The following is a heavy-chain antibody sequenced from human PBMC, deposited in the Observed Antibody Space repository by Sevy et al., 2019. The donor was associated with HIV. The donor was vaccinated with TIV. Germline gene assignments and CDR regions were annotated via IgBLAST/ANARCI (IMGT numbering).Heavy chain of an antibody. D-gene: IGHD1-26*01. Sequence: ASVKVSCKVSGYTLTELSMHWVRQAPGKGLEWMGGFDPEDREIIYAQKFQGRVTMTEDTATDTAYMELSILRPEVTAVYYCATDLDESIVGATARYYYFYGMDFWGQGTTVTVSS. CDR1: GYTLTELS. CDR3: ATDLDESIVGATARYYYFYGMDF. V-gene: IGHV1-24*01. J-gene: IGHJ6*02. CDR2: FDPEDREI.